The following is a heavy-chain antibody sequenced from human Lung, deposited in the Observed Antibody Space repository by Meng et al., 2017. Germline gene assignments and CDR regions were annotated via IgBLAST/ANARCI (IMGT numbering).Heavy chain of an antibody. D-gene: IGHD4-11*01. Sequence: VQLQQGCAGRLKPSEPPLLTCVVSGGSFSDYYWGWIRQSPGKGLEWIGEINHSGCTNYNPSLESRATISVDTSQNNLSLKLSSVTAADSAVYYCARGPTTMAHDFDYWGQGTLVTVSS. CDR3: ARGPTTMAHDFDY. V-gene: IGHV4-34*01. J-gene: IGHJ4*02. CDR1: GGSFSDYY. CDR2: INHSGCT.